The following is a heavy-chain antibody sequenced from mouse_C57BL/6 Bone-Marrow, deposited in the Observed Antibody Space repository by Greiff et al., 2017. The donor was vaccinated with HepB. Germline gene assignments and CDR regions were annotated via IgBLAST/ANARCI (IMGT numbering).Heavy chain of an antibody. V-gene: IGHV5-4*01. CDR3: ARGYYYV. J-gene: IGHJ1*03. D-gene: IGHD1-1*01. Sequence: EVHLVESGGGLVKPGGSLKLSCAASGFTFSSYAMSWVRQTPEKRLEWVATISDGGSYTYYPDNVKGRFTISRDNAKNNLYLQMSHLKSEDTAMYYCARGYYYVWGTGTTVTVSS. CDR2: ISDGGSYT. CDR1: GFTFSSYA.